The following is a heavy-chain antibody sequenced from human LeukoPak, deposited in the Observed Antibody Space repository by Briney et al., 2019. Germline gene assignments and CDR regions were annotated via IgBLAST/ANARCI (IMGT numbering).Heavy chain of an antibody. CDR1: GFTFSSYA. D-gene: IGHD2-2*02. J-gene: IGHJ3*02. CDR2: ISGSGGST. Sequence: GGSLRLSCAASGFTFSSYAMSWVRQAPGKGLEWVSAISGSGGSTSSADSVKGRFTISRDNYKNTLYLQMNSLRAEDTAVYYCATDGIVVVPAAISDAFDIWGQGTMVTVSP. V-gene: IGHV3-23*01. CDR3: ATDGIVVVPAAISDAFDI.